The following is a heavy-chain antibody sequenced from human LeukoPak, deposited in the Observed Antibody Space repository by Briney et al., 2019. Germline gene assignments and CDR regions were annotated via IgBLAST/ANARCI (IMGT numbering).Heavy chain of an antibody. CDR2: IYYSGST. D-gene: IGHD1-26*01. CDR1: GGSISSSSYY. Sequence: SETLSLTCTVSGGSISSSSYYWGWIRQPPGKGLEWIGSIYYSGSTYYNPSLKSRVTISVDTSKNQFSLKLSSVTAADTAVYYCARAQIVGATETPDYWGQGTLVTVSS. J-gene: IGHJ4*02. CDR3: ARAQIVGATETPDY. V-gene: IGHV4-39*01.